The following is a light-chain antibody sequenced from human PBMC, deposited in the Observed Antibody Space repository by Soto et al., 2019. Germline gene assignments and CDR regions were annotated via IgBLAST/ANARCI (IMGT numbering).Light chain of an antibody. CDR1: QSVSSTY. V-gene: IGKV3-20*01. J-gene: IGKJ1*01. CDR3: HQKET. Sequence: EIVLTHSPGTLSLSPGERATLSCRASQSVSSTYLAWYQQKPGQAPRLLIYGASSRATGIPDRFSGSGSGTDFTLTISRLEPQDFAVYYCHQKETFGQGTKVEIK. CDR2: GAS.